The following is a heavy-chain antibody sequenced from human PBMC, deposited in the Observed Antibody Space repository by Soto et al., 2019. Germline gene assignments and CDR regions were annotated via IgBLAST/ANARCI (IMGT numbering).Heavy chain of an antibody. Sequence: ASVKVSCKASGFTFTSSAMQWVRQARGQRLEWIGWIVVGSGNTNYAQKFQERVTITRDMSTSTAYMELSSLRSEDTAVYYCAAAGVAYYDILTGYSGHDAFDIWGQGTMVTVSS. CDR3: AAAGVAYYDILTGYSGHDAFDI. J-gene: IGHJ3*02. CDR2: IVVGSGNT. D-gene: IGHD3-9*01. V-gene: IGHV1-58*02. CDR1: GFTFTSSA.